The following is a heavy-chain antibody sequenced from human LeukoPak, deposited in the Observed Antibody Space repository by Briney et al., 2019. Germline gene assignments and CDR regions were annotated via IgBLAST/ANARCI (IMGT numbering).Heavy chain of an antibody. CDR3: ARAGLLWFGEPLYGMDV. CDR1: GFTFSSYS. J-gene: IGHJ6*02. CDR2: ISSSSSYI. V-gene: IGHV3-21*01. D-gene: IGHD3-10*01. Sequence: PGGSLRLSCAASGFTFSSYSMNWVRQAPGKGLEWVSSISSSSSYIYYADSVKGRFTISRDNAKNSLYLQMNSLRAGDTAVYYCARAGLLWFGEPLYGMDVWGQGTTVTVSS.